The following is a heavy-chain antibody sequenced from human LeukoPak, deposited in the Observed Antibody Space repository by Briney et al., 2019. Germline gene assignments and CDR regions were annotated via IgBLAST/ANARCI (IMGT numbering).Heavy chain of an antibody. D-gene: IGHD1-26*01. CDR3: ARWGASVTFDS. CDR2: IYSGGST. Sequence: GGSLRLSCAASGFTFSDYYMSWVRQAPGKGLEWVSVIYSGGSTYYADSVKGRFTISRDNSKNTLYLQMNSLRAEDTAVYYCARWGASVTFDSWGQGTMATVSP. J-gene: IGHJ3*02. CDR1: GFTFSDYY. V-gene: IGHV3-53*01.